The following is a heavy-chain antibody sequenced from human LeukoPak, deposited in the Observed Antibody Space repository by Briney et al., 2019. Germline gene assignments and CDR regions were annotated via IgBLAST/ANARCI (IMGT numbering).Heavy chain of an antibody. CDR1: GGSISSISYY. CDR3: ASRFSGSSELDY. D-gene: IGHD1-26*01. Sequence: RTSETLSLTCTISGGSISSISYYWGWIRQPPGKGLEWIGSIYYTGSTYYNPSLKSRVTVSVDTSKNQFSLNLRSVTAADTAVYYCASRFSGSSELDYGGQGPLVTVSS. J-gene: IGHJ4*02. CDR2: IYYTGST. V-gene: IGHV4-39*01.